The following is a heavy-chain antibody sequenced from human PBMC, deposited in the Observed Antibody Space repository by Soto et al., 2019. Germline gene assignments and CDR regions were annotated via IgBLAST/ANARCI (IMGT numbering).Heavy chain of an antibody. D-gene: IGHD4-17*01. Sequence: EVQLLESGGGLVQPGGSLRLSCAASGFTFSSYAMSWVRQAPGKGLEWVSIITSDGRTYYADSVKGRFTISRDNSKNPVYLQMNSLRAEDTAVYYCAKDYSTVTTDPLSVVLFDYWGQGALVTVSS. J-gene: IGHJ4*02. CDR2: IITSDGRT. V-gene: IGHV3-23*01. CDR1: GFTFSSYA. CDR3: AKDYSTVTTDPLSVVLFDY.